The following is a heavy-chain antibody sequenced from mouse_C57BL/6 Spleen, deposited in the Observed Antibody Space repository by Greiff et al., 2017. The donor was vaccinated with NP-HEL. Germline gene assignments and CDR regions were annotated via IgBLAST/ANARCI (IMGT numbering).Heavy chain of an antibody. CDR2: IDPSDSYT. J-gene: IGHJ4*01. CDR3: ASPNWENAMDY. CDR1: GYTFTSYW. V-gene: IGHV1-59*01. D-gene: IGHD4-1*01. Sequence: QVQLKQPGAELVRPGTSVKLSCKASGYTFTSYWMHWVKQRPGQGLEWIGVIDPSDSYTNYNQKFKGKATLTVDTSSSTAYMQLSSLTSEDSAVYYCASPNWENAMDYWGQGTSVTVSS.